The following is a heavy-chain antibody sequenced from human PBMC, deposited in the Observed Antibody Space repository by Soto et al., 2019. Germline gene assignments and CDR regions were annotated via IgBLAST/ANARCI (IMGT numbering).Heavy chain of an antibody. Sequence: QVQLVESGGGVVQPGRSVRLSCAASGFTFSSYAMHWVRQAPGKGLEWVAVISYDGSNKYYADSVKGRFTISRDNSKNTLYLQMNSLRAEHTAVYYCARRGYWGQGTLVTVSS. CDR1: GFTFSSYA. CDR2: ISYDGSNK. V-gene: IGHV3-30-3*01. CDR3: ARRGY. J-gene: IGHJ4*02.